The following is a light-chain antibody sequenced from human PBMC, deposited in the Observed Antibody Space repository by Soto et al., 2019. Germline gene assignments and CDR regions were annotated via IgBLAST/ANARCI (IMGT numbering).Light chain of an antibody. CDR2: DAS. Sequence: DIQMTPSPSFLSASVGDRVTITCQASQDISESLNWYQQKPGTAPKLLIYDASNLQTGVPSRFNESGSGTEFTLTISSPQPEDLATYYCQQVDSFPRTFGQGTKLDIK. CDR1: QDISES. CDR3: QQVDSFPRT. V-gene: IGKV1-33*01. J-gene: IGKJ2*01.